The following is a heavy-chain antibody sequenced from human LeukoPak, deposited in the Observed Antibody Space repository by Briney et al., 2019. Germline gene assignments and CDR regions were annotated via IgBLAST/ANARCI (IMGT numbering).Heavy chain of an antibody. Sequence: GGSLRLSSAAPGFTSSSYDMSWVPQAPGKGLERGSSFTTSGGDTYYADSVKGLFTISRDNSKNTLYLQMNSLRAEDMAVYYCAKSFSWSYLGAIDYWGQGTLVTVSS. D-gene: IGHD1-26*01. V-gene: IGHV3-23*01. CDR3: AKSFSWSYLGAIDY. CDR1: GFTSSSYD. CDR2: FTTSGGDT. J-gene: IGHJ4*02.